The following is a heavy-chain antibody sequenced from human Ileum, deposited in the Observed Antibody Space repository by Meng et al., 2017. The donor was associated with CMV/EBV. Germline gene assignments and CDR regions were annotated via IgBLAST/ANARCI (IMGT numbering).Heavy chain of an antibody. V-gene: IGHV3-74*01. CDR1: GYTFSRFW. CDR3: ARVSPPYGIDV. D-gene: IGHD2-21*01. Sequence: SCVGSGYTFSRFWMHWVRQDPGKGLLWVARINAAGGTTDYADSVKGRFAISRDNTQNTLHLQMNSLRVEDTGVYFCARVSPPYGIDVWGQGTAVTVSS. CDR2: INAAGGTT. J-gene: IGHJ6*02.